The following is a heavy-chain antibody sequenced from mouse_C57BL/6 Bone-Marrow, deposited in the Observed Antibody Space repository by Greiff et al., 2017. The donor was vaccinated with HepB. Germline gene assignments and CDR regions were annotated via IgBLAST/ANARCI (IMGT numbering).Heavy chain of an antibody. CDR2: INYDGSST. CDR3: ARGDYYYGSAFAY. V-gene: IGHV5-16*01. Sequence: EVNLVESEGGLVQPGSSMKLSCTASGFTFSDYYMAWVRQVPEKGLEWVANINYDGSSTYYLDSLKSRFIISRDNAKNILYLQMSSLKSEDTATYYCARGDYYYGSAFAYWGQGTLVTVSA. D-gene: IGHD1-1*01. CDR1: GFTFSDYY. J-gene: IGHJ3*01.